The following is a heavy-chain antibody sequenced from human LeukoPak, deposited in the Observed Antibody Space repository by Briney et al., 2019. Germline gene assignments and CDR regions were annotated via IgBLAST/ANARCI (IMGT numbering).Heavy chain of an antibody. CDR1: GGSISSYY. J-gene: IGHJ4*02. Sequence: PSETLSLTCTVSGGSISSYYWSWIRQPPGKGLEWIGEIYHSGSTNYNPSLKSRVTISVDKSKNQFSLKLSSVTAADTAVYYCARSGYDRDFDYWGQGTLVTGSS. V-gene: IGHV4-59*12. CDR3: ARSGYDRDFDY. CDR2: IYHSGST. D-gene: IGHD5-12*01.